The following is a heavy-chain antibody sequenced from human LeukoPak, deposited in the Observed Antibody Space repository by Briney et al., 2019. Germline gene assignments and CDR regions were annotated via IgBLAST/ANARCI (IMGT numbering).Heavy chain of an antibody. CDR1: GGSISSGDYY. Sequence: PSETLSLTCTVSGGSISSGDYYWSWIRQPPGKGLEWIGYIYYSGSTYYNPSLQSRVTISVDPSKNQFSLKLSSVTAADTAVYYCARDVWGDWFDPWGQGTLVTVSS. J-gene: IGHJ5*02. D-gene: IGHD3-10*01. CDR3: ARDVWGDWFDP. CDR2: IYYSGST. V-gene: IGHV4-30-4*01.